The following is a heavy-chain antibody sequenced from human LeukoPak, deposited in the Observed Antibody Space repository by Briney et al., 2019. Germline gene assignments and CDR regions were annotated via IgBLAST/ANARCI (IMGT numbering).Heavy chain of an antibody. J-gene: IGHJ4*02. CDR2: IYHSGST. CDR1: GGSISSGGYS. D-gene: IGHD4-17*01. Sequence: SQTLSLTCAVSGGSISSGGYSWSWIRQPPGKGLEWIGYIYHSGSTYYNPSLKSRVTISVDRSKNQFSLKLSSVTAADTAVYYCARVYLGYGDYYFDYWGQGTLVTVSS. V-gene: IGHV4-30-2*01. CDR3: ARVYLGYGDYYFDY.